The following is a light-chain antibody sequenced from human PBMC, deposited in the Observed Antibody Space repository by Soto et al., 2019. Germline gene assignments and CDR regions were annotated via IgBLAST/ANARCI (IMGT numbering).Light chain of an antibody. J-gene: IGLJ3*02. CDR1: SSNIGAGYD. V-gene: IGLV1-40*01. Sequence: QSVLTQPPSVSGAPGQRVTISCTGSSSNIGAGYDVHWYQQLPGTAPKLLIYGNSNRPSGVPDRFSGSKSGTSASLAITGLQSEDEADYYCQFYDSSLSVWVFGGGTKLTVL. CDR2: GNS. CDR3: QFYDSSLSVWV.